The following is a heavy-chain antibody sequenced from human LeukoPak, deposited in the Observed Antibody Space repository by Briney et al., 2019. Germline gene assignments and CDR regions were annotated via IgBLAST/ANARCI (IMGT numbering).Heavy chain of an antibody. Sequence: CLWIRQSPGKGLEWIGYIYNSGNTKYNPSLKSRVTISVDTSKNQFSLKVNSVTAADTAVYYCARVGDSCFDYWGQGTLVTVSS. D-gene: IGHD3-10*01. CDR2: IYNSGNT. V-gene: IGHV4-59*01. CDR3: ARVGDSCFDY. J-gene: IGHJ4*02.